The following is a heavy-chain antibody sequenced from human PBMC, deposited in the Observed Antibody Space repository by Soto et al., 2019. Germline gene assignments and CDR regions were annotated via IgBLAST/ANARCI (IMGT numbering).Heavy chain of an antibody. CDR3: ASIMGSGWFDDY. J-gene: IGHJ4*02. Sequence: SETLSLTCTVSGGSMYESTYYWGWIRQPPGKGLEWIGCIFYSGSTNYNPSLKSRITISVDTSKNQFSLKLSSVTAADTAVYYCASIMGSGWFDDYWGQGTLVTVSS. D-gene: IGHD6-19*01. CDR1: GGSMYESTYY. V-gene: IGHV4-39*07. CDR2: IFYSGST.